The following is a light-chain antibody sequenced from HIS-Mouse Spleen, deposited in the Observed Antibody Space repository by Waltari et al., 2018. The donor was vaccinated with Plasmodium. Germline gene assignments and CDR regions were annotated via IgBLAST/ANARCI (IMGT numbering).Light chain of an antibody. CDR3: QQRSNWPRVLT. CDR1: QSVSSY. J-gene: IGKJ4*01. Sequence: EIVLTQSPATLSLSPGERATLSCRASQSVSSYLAWYQQKPGQAPRLLIYDASNRATGIPARFRGSGSGTDFTFTISSLEPEDFAVYYCQQRSNWPRVLTFGGGTKVEIK. CDR2: DAS. V-gene: IGKV3-11*01.